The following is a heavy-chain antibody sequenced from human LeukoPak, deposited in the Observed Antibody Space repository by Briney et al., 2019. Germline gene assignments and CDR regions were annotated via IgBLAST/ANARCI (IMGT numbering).Heavy chain of an antibody. Sequence: SETLSLTCTVSGGSISSSSYYWGWIPQPPGKGLEWIGSIYYSGSTYYNPSLKSRVTISVDTSKNQFSLKLSSVTAADTAVYYCARGVDGFDYYYLDVWGKGTTVTISS. J-gene: IGHJ6*03. CDR3: ARGVDGFDYYYLDV. CDR1: GGSISSSSYY. CDR2: IYYSGST. V-gene: IGHV4-39*07. D-gene: IGHD2-2*03.